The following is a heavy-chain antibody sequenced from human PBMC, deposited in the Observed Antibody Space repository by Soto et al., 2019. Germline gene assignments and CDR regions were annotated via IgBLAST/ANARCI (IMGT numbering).Heavy chain of an antibody. CDR2: IYYSGST. J-gene: IGHJ4*02. D-gene: IGHD6-13*01. Sequence: SETLSLTCTVSGGSISSYYWSWIRQPPGKGLEWIGYIYYSGSTNYNPSLKSRVTISVDTSKNQFSLKLSSVTAADTAVYYCARHLSPFYSSSWPYFDCWGQGTLVTVSS. V-gene: IGHV4-59*08. CDR3: ARHLSPFYSSSWPYFDC. CDR1: GGSISSYY.